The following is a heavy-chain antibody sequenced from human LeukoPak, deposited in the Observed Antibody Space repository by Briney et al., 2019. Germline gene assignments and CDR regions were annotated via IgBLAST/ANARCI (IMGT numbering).Heavy chain of an antibody. CDR2: ISSSSSYI. J-gene: IGHJ4*02. D-gene: IGHD6-19*01. V-gene: IGHV3-21*01. Sequence: PGGSLRLSCAASGFTFSSYAMSGVRQAPGKGLEWVSSISSSSSYIYYADSVKGRFTISRDNAKNSLYLQMNGLRAEDTAVYYCARDPGIAVAGGYWGQGTLVTVSS. CDR1: GFTFSSYA. CDR3: ARDPGIAVAGGY.